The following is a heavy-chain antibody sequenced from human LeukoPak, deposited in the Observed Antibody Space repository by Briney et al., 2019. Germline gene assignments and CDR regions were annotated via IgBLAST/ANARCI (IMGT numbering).Heavy chain of an antibody. CDR3: TRDHPLPSIYYYYGMDV. CDR2: IRSKAYGGTT. V-gene: IGHV3-49*03. Sequence: GGSLRLSCPASGFTFGDYAMSWFRQAPGKGLEWVGFIRSKAYGGTTEYAASVKSRFTISRDDSKSIAYLQMNSLKTEDTAVYYCTRDHPLPSIYYYYGMDVWGQGTTVTVSS. D-gene: IGHD1-26*01. CDR1: GFTFGDYA. J-gene: IGHJ6*02.